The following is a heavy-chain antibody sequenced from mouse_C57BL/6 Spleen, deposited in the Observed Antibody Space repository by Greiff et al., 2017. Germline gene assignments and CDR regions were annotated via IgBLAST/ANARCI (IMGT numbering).Heavy chain of an antibody. CDR1: GYTFTSYW. CDR2: IDPSDSYT. CDR3: ARELHAMDY. V-gene: IGHV1-50*01. D-gene: IGHD1-1*01. Sequence: VQLQQPGAELVKPGASVKLSCKASGYTFTSYWMQWVKQRPGQGLEWIGEIDPSDSYTNYNQKFKGKATLTVDTSSSTAYMQLSSLTSEDSAVYYCARELHAMDYWGQGTSVTVSS. J-gene: IGHJ4*01.